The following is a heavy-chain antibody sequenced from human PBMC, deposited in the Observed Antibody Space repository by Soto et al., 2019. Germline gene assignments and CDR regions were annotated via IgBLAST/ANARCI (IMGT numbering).Heavy chain of an antibody. CDR1: SGSISSYN. CDR3: ARENYYALDY. Sequence: SETLSLTCTVSSGSISSYNWNWVRQPPGKGLEWIGFINYSGSTHYNPSLKSRVTISLDTSKDQFSLKLNSVTAADTAVYYCARENYYALDYWGPGTLVTVSS. V-gene: IGHV4-59*01. D-gene: IGHD3-10*01. J-gene: IGHJ4*02. CDR2: INYSGST.